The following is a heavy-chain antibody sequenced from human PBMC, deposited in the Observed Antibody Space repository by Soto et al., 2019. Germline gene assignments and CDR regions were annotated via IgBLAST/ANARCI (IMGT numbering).Heavy chain of an antibody. D-gene: IGHD4-4*01. J-gene: IGHJ4*02. CDR2: VNRDGSTT. CDR1: GFTFSTYW. CDR3: ARSLSNSPDY. V-gene: IGHV3-74*01. Sequence: GGSLRLSCAASGFTFSTYWMHWVRQAPGKGLVWVSRVNRDGSTTTYADSVNGRFTVSRDNAKNTLYLQMNGLRADDTAVYYCARSLSNSPDYWGQGTLVTVSS.